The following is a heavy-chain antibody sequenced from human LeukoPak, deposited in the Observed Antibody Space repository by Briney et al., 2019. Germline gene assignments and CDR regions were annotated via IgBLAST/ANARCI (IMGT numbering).Heavy chain of an antibody. CDR1: GFTFSSYG. D-gene: IGHD1-26*01. V-gene: IGHV3-33*01. J-gene: IGHJ4*02. CDR3: AREPRYSGSYYQFDY. Sequence: GGSLRLSCAASGFTFSSYGMHWVRQAPGKGLEWVAVIWYDGSNKYYADSVKGRFTISRDNSKNTLYLQMNSLRAEDTAVYYCAREPRYSGSYYQFDYWGQGTLATVSS. CDR2: IWYDGSNK.